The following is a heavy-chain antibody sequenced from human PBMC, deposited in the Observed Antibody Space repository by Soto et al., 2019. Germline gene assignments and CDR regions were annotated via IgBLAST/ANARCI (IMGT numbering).Heavy chain of an antibody. D-gene: IGHD1-26*01. Sequence: EVQLVESGGGLVQPGGSLRLSCAASGFTFNTYWMAWVRQAPGKGPEWVASIKQDGSETFSMDSVRGRFTISRDNAKNALDLQMNSLRAEDMAVYYCASEVRATFDPWGQGTLVTVSS. CDR3: ASEVRATFDP. J-gene: IGHJ5*02. V-gene: IGHV3-7*01. CDR1: GFTFNTYW. CDR2: IKQDGSET.